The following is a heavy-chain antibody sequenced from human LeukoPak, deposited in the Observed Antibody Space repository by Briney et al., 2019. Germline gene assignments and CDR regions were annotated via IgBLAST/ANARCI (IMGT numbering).Heavy chain of an antibody. CDR3: VRLMGSGWFDP. Sequence: GGSLRLSCVASGFTFSSYPINWVRQAPGRGLEWVSAIYSGGNTIYSDSVERRFTISSHNSENTLCLQMNSLSAADTAVYYCVRLMGSGWFDPWGEGTLVTVFS. J-gene: IGHJ5*02. D-gene: IGHD1-26*01. CDR2: IYSGGNT. CDR1: GFTFSSYP. V-gene: IGHV3-53*04.